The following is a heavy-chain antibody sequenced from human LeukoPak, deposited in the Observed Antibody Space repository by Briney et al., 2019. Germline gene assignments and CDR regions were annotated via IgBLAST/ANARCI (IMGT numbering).Heavy chain of an antibody. CDR3: ARLNMVRGVYYYYGMDV. CDR1: GYTFTSYD. Sequence: ASVKVSCKASGYTFTSYDINWVRQATGQGLEWMGLMNPNSGNTGYAQKFQGRVTMTRNTSISPAYMELSSLRSEDTAVYYCARLNMVRGVYYYYGMDVWGQGTTVTVSS. J-gene: IGHJ6*02. V-gene: IGHV1-8*01. CDR2: MNPNSGNT. D-gene: IGHD3-10*01.